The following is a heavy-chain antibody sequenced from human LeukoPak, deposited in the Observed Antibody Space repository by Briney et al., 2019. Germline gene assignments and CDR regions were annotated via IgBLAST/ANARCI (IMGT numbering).Heavy chain of an antibody. CDR3: ASGYNYGRFDY. CDR1: GGSISSYY. Sequence: SETLSLTCTVSGGSISSYYWSWIRQPPGKGLEWIGYVYYSGYTNYNPSLKSRVTMSVDTSKNQFSLKLSSVTAADTAVYYCASGYNYGRFDYWGQGTLVTVSS. J-gene: IGHJ4*02. D-gene: IGHD5-18*01. V-gene: IGHV4-59*01. CDR2: VYYSGYT.